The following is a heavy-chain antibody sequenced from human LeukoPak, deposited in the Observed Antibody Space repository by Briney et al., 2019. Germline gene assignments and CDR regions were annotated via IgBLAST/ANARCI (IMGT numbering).Heavy chain of an antibody. D-gene: IGHD2-8*01. CDR3: ARDSGYCTNGVCHTRFDY. J-gene: IGHJ4*02. CDR1: GFTVSNTY. V-gene: IGHV3-53*01. CDR2: IYSSGGT. Sequence: GGSLRLSCAASGFTVSNTYMSWVRQAPGKGLEWVSVIYSSGGTFYSESVKGRFTISRDYSKNTLYLQMNSLRVDDTAVYYCARDSGYCTNGVCHTRFDYWGQGTLVAVSS.